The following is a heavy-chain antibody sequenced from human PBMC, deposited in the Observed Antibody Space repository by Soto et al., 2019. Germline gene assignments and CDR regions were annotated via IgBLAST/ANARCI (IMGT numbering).Heavy chain of an antibody. CDR3: ARDSPPVDY. CDR1: GYTFTSYG. Sequence: QVQLVQSGAEVKKPGASVKVSCKASGYTFTSYGISWVRQAPGQGLEWMGWISAYNGNKKYAQKLQGRVTMTTDTSTSTAYRELRSLRSDATAVYYGARDSPPVDYWGQGTLVTVSS. J-gene: IGHJ4*02. CDR2: ISAYNGNK. V-gene: IGHV1-18*01.